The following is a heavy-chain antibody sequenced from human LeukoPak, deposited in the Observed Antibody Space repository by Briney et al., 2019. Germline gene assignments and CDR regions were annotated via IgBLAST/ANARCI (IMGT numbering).Heavy chain of an antibody. V-gene: IGHV3-23*01. CDR2: ISGSGGNT. J-gene: IGHJ4*02. Sequence: GGSLRLSCAASGFTVSSNYMSWVRQAPGKGLEWVSGISGSGGNTYNADYVKGRFTISRDNSKNTLYLQMNSLRAEDTAIYYCAKDPLDYWGQGTLITVSS. CDR3: AKDPLDY. CDR1: GFTVSSNY.